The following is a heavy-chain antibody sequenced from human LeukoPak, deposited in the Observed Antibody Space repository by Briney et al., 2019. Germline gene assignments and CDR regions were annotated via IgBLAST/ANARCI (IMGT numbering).Heavy chain of an antibody. CDR3: ARDLGPYGSGSYYTY. CDR2: ISSSSSYI. J-gene: IGHJ4*02. V-gene: IGHV3-21*01. CDR1: GFTFSSYS. D-gene: IGHD3-10*01. Sequence: GGSLRLSCAASGFTFSSYSMTWVRQAPGKGLEWVSSISSSSSYIYYADSVKGRFTISRDNAKNSLYLQMNSLGAEDTAVYYCARDLGPYGSGSYYTYWGQGTLVTVFS.